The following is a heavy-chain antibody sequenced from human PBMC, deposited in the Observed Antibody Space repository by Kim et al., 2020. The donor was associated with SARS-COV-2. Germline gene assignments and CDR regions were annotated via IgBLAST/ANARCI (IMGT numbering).Heavy chain of an antibody. V-gene: IGHV3-23*01. CDR2: ISGSGGST. J-gene: IGHJ4*02. CDR3: AKDSYSGYDLEGSFDY. CDR1: GFTFSSYA. D-gene: IGHD5-12*01. Sequence: GGSLRLSCAASGFTFSSYAMSWVRQAPGKGLEWVSAISGSGGSTYYADSVKGRFTISRDNSKNTLYLQMNSLRAEDTAVYYCAKDSYSGYDLEGSFDYWGPGNLVTVSS.